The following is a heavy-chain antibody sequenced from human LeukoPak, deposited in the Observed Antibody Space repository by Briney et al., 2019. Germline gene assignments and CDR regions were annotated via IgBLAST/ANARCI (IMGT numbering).Heavy chain of an antibody. Sequence: GKSLRLSCAGSAFTLSSHSMHWVRQAPGKGLVWVAAISYDGRTTYYADSVKGRFTISRDNSKNTLYLQMNSLRAEDTAVYYCAARGRFLEWLPFDYWGQGTLVTVSS. CDR2: ISYDGRTT. D-gene: IGHD3-3*01. CDR3: AARGRFLEWLPFDY. J-gene: IGHJ4*02. CDR1: AFTLSSHS. V-gene: IGHV3-30*04.